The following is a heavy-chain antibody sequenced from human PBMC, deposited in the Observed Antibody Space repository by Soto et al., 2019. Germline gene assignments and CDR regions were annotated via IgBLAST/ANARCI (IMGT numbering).Heavy chain of an antibody. Sequence: GGSLRLSCAASGFTFSSYAMHWVRQAPGKGLEWVAVISQDGSDKHYVDSVKGRFTISRDNSKNTLYLQVNSLRAEDTAVYDCALGGIVVTGNCCDPWGQGIMVTVSS. D-gene: IGHD3-22*01. CDR3: ALGGIVVTGNCCDP. CDR2: ISQDGSDK. V-gene: IGHV3-30*03. CDR1: GFTFSSYA. J-gene: IGHJ5*02.